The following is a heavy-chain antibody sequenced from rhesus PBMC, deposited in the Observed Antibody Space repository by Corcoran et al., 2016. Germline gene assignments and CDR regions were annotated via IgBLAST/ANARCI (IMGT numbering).Heavy chain of an antibody. CDR1: GFTFSDHY. V-gene: IGHV3-184*01. Sequence: EVQLVESGGGLVQPGGSLRLSCAASGFTFSDHYMYWVRQAPGKGLEWVGFIRSKAYGGTAEYAASVKGRFTISRDDSKSIDYLKMNSLKTEDTAVYYCTRGYYDSGFLYYFDYWGQGVLVTVSS. J-gene: IGHJ4*01. CDR2: IRSKAYGGTA. CDR3: TRGYYDSGFLYYFDY. D-gene: IGHD3-28*01.